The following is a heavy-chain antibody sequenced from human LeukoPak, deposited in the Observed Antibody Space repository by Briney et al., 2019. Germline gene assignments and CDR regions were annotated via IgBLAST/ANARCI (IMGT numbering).Heavy chain of an antibody. Sequence: SETLSLTCTVSGGSISSYYWSWIRQPPGQGLEWIGYIYYSGSTNYNPSLKSRVTISVDTSKNQFSLKLSSVTAADTAVYYCARGPHSQWLALDAFDIWGQGTMVTVSS. D-gene: IGHD6-19*01. CDR1: GGSISSYY. CDR2: IYYSGST. J-gene: IGHJ3*02. CDR3: ARGPHSQWLALDAFDI. V-gene: IGHV4-59*01.